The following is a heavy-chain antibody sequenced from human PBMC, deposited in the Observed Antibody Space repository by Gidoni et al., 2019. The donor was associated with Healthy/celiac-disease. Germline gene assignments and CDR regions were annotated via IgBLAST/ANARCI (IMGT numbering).Heavy chain of an antibody. CDR1: GFTFSSSW. CDR3: ARGYGDFDY. CDR2: IKQDGSEK. D-gene: IGHD5-18*01. J-gene: IGHJ4*02. Sequence: EVQLVESGGGLVQPGGSLRLSCAASGFTFSSSWMSWVRQAPGKGLEWVANIKQDGSEKYYVDSVKGRFTISRDNAKNSLYLQMNSLRAEDTAVYYCARGYGDFDYWGQGTLVTVSS. V-gene: IGHV3-7*01.